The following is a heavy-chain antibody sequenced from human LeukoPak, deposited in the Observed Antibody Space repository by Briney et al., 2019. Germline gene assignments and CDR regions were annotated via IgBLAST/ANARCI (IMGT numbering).Heavy chain of an antibody. D-gene: IGHD4-17*01. Sequence: PSETLSLTCAVYGGSFSGYYWSWIRQPPGKGLEWIGEINHSGSTNYNPSLKSRVTISVDTSKNQFSLKLSSVTAADTAVYYCARVVTHDYGDFYWGQGTLVTVSS. V-gene: IGHV4-34*01. CDR2: INHSGST. J-gene: IGHJ4*02. CDR3: ARVVTHDYGDFY. CDR1: GGSFSGYY.